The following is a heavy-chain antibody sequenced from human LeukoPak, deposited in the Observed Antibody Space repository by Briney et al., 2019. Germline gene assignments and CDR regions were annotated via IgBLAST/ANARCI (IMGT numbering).Heavy chain of an antibody. CDR3: ARPYGSGSEYYYYGMDV. J-gene: IGHJ6*04. Sequence: PGGSLRLSCAASGFTFSSYAMHWVRQAPGKGLEWVAVISYDGSNKYYADSVKGRFTISRDNSMNTLYLQMNSLRAEDTAVYYCARPYGSGSEYYYYGMDVWGKGTTVTVSS. D-gene: IGHD3-10*01. CDR1: GFTFSSYA. V-gene: IGHV3-30*04. CDR2: ISYDGSNK.